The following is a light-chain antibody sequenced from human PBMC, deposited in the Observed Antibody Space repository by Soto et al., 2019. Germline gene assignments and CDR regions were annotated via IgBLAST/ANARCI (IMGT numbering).Light chain of an antibody. CDR2: EVN. CDR1: SSDVGGYKY. J-gene: IGLJ1*01. V-gene: IGLV2-8*01. Sequence: QSALTQPPSASGSPGQSVTISCTGTSSDVGGYKYVSWYQQHPGKAPKLMIFEVNKRPSGVPDRFSGSKSGNTASLTVSGHKAEDEADYYCSSYAGINNLGVFGTGTKVTVL. CDR3: SSYAGINNLGV.